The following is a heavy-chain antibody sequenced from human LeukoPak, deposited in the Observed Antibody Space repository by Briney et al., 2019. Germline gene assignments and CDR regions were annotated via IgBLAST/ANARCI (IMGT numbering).Heavy chain of an antibody. CDR3: ARDPYYYDNSGPDGGY. Sequence: GGSLRLSCAASGFTFSTYTMNWVRQAPGKGPEWVSSISDSSRSIYYADSLRGRFTISGDNAKNLLYLQMSSLTAEDTAVYYCARDPYYYDNSGPDGGYWGQGTLVTVSS. CDR2: ISDSSRSI. CDR1: GFTFSTYT. V-gene: IGHV3-48*01. J-gene: IGHJ4*02. D-gene: IGHD3-22*01.